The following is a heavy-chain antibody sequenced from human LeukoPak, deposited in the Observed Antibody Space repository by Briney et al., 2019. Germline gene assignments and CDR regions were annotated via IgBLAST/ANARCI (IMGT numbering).Heavy chain of an antibody. Sequence: GGSLRLSCAASGFTFSAYSMNWVRQAPGKGLGWVSSISTTSNYIYYADSVKGRFTISRDNAKNSLYLQINNLRAEDTAVYYCARVPGDYWGQGTLVTVSS. CDR3: ARVPGDY. J-gene: IGHJ4*02. CDR1: GFTFSAYS. CDR2: ISTTSNYI. V-gene: IGHV3-21*01.